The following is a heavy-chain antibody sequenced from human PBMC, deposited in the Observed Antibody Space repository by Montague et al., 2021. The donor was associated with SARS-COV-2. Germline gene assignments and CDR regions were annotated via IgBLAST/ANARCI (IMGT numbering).Heavy chain of an antibody. CDR2: IHHDGST. CDR3: ARLGDGAVPSPILGVGPYYSYCYMDV. V-gene: IGHV4-34*01. Sequence: SETLSLTCAVHGGSFSTYSWNWIRQPPGKGLEWIGEIHHDGSTNYNPSLKSRVTISADTSKNQFSLKLTSVAAADTAVYYCARLGDGAVPSPILGVGPYYSYCYMDVWGKGTTVTVSS. D-gene: IGHD3-10*01. CDR1: GGSFSTYS. J-gene: IGHJ6*03.